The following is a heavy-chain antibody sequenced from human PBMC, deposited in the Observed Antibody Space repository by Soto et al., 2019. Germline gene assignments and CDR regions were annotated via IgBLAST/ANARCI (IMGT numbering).Heavy chain of an antibody. CDR2: TYYSGST. D-gene: IGHD3-10*01. J-gene: IGHJ3*02. CDR1: GGSISSSSYY. Sequence: QLQLQESGPGLVKPSETLSLTCTVSGGSISSSSYYWGWIRQPPGKGLEWIGSTYYSGSTYYNPSLKSRVTITGDTSKNQFSLKLSSVTAADTAVYYCARYGAFDIRGQGTMVTVSS. V-gene: IGHV4-39*01. CDR3: ARYGAFDI.